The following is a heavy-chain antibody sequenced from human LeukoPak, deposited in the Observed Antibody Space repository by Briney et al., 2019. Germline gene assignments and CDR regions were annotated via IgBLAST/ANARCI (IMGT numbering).Heavy chain of an antibody. CDR2: INHSGST. CDR3: ARGPEDRYCSSTSCSDFDY. D-gene: IGHD2-2*01. J-gene: IGHJ4*02. Sequence: PSETLSFTCAVYGGSFSGYYWSWIRQPPGRGLEWIGEINHSGSTNYNPSLKSRVTISVDTSKNQFSLKLSSVTAADTAVYYCARGPEDRYCSSTSCSDFDYWGQGTLVTVSS. V-gene: IGHV4-34*01. CDR1: GGSFSGYY.